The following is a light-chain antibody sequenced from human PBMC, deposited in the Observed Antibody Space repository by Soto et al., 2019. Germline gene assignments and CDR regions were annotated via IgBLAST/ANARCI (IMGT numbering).Light chain of an antibody. CDR1: QSISDT. J-gene: IGKJ1*01. V-gene: IGKV3-15*01. Sequence: ETLMPQSPATLSVSPGGRATLSCRASQSISDTLAWYQQKPGQAPRLLIHGASTRATGFPARFSGSGSGTDFTLTISSLQSEDFAVYYWQQYNNWTWTLGQGNK. CDR3: QQYNNWTWT. CDR2: GAS.